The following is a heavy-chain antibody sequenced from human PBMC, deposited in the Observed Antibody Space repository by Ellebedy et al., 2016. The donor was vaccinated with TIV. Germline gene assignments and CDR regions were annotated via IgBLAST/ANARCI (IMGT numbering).Heavy chain of an antibody. CDR2: ISGSGGST. J-gene: IGHJ4*02. Sequence: GESLKISXAASGFTFSSYAMSWVRQAPGKGLEWVSAISGSGGSTYYADSVKGRFTISRDNSKNTLYLQMNSLRAEDTAVYYCASPWSGFSIFDYWGQGTLVTVSS. CDR3: ASPWSGFSIFDY. D-gene: IGHD3-10*01. CDR1: GFTFSSYA. V-gene: IGHV3-23*01.